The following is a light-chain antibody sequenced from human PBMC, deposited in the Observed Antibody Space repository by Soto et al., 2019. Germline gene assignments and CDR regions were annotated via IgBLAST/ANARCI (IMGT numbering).Light chain of an antibody. V-gene: IGKV1-27*01. Sequence: DIPMTQSPSSLSSSVGDRVTITCRASQGISNHLAWYQQKPGQDPRLLIYAASTLQSGVPSRFSGSGSGTDFTLTISSLQPEDFAIYYCQKYNSAPPTFGHGTKVEI. CDR1: QGISNH. CDR3: QKYNSAPPT. CDR2: AAS. J-gene: IGKJ2*01.